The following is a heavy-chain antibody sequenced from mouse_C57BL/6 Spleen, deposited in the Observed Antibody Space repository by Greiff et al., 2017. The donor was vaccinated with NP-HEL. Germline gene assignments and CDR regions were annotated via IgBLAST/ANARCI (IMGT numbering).Heavy chain of an antibody. V-gene: IGHV5-12*01. CDR1: GFTFSDYY. CDR3: ARLTTVVATGYYYAMDY. J-gene: IGHJ4*01. Sequence: EVMLVESGGGLVQPGGSLKLSCAASGFTFSDYYMYWVRQTPEKRLEWVAYISNGGGSTYYPDTVKGRFTISRDNAKNTLYLQMSRLKSEDTAMYYCARLTTVVATGYYYAMDYWGQGTSVTVSS. D-gene: IGHD1-1*01. CDR2: ISNGGGST.